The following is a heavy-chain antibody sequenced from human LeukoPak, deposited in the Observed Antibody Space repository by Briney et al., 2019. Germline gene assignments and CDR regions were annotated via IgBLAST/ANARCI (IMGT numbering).Heavy chain of an antibody. CDR3: GKGEFGFGELTIDLGY. Sequence: GGSLRLSCAASGFTSSSYAMSWVRQAPGKGLEWVSTISGSGGTTYYADSVKGRFTISRDNSKNTLYLQMNSLRAEDTAVYYCGKGEFGFGELTIDLGYWGQGNLVTVSS. J-gene: IGHJ4*02. CDR1: GFTSSSYA. D-gene: IGHD3-10*01. V-gene: IGHV3-23*01. CDR2: ISGSGGTT.